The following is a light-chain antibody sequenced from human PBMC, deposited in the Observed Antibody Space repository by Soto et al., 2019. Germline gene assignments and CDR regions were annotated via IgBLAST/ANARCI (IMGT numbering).Light chain of an antibody. J-gene: IGKJ1*01. V-gene: IGKV3-15*01. CDR1: QTISSW. CDR2: GAS. Sequence: EIKMTKSPATLSESVGAIVTITCRASQTISSWLAWYQQKPGQAPRLLIYGASTRATGIPARFSGSGSGTEFTLTISSLQSEDFAVYYCQQYNVWPRTFGQGTKVDIK. CDR3: QQYNVWPRT.